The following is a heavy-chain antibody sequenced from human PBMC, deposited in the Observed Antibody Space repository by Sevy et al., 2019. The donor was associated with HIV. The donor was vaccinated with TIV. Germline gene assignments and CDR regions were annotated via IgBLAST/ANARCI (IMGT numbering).Heavy chain of an antibody. V-gene: IGHV3-21*01. CDR2: MTSSGSYI. Sequence: WGSLRLSCAASGFTFSTSTMNWVRQAPGKGLEWVSLMTSSGSYILYADSVKGRFTIPRDNAKNSLFLQMNSLRVEDTAVYYCVRDGWNYWGQGTLVTVSS. D-gene: IGHD2-15*01. J-gene: IGHJ4*02. CDR1: GFTFSTST. CDR3: VRDGWNY.